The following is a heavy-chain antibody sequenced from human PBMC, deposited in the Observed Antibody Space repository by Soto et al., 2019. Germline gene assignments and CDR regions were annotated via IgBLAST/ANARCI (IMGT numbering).Heavy chain of an antibody. D-gene: IGHD6-25*01. CDR2: INPSGGST. CDR1: GYTFTSYY. CDR3: ARDTSGSIAADYYYYGMDV. V-gene: IGHV1-46*01. Sequence: ASVKVSCKASGYTFTSYYMHWVRQAPGQGLEWMGIINPSGGSTSYAQKFQGRVTMTRDTSTSTVYMGLSSLRSEDTAVYYCARDTSGSIAADYYYYGMDVWGQGTTVTVSS. J-gene: IGHJ6*02.